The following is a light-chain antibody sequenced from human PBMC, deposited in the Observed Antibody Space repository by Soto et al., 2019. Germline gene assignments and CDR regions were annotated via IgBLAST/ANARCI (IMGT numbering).Light chain of an antibody. Sequence: DIQMTQSPSALAASIGDRVTSTCRASQSIYIYLNWYQQKAGKAPKLLIYAASSLQRGVPSTFSGGGSGTDFTLTISSLQPEDFATYYCQQSHSGITFGQGTRREIK. CDR1: QSIYIY. V-gene: IGKV1-39*01. CDR2: AAS. CDR3: QQSHSGIT. J-gene: IGKJ5*01.